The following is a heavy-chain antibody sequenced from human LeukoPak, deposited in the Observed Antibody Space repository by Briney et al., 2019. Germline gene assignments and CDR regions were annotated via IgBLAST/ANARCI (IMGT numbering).Heavy chain of an antibody. J-gene: IGHJ4*02. D-gene: IGHD6-6*01. CDR3: ARNSIAARPLDY. CDR1: GFTFSSYS. Sequence: PGGSLRLSCAASGFTFSSYSMNWVRQAPGKGLEWVSYISSSSSSTIYYADSVKGRFTISRDNAKNSLYLQMNSLRAEDTAVYCCARNSIAARPLDYWGQGTLVTVSS. CDR2: ISSSSSSTI. V-gene: IGHV3-48*01.